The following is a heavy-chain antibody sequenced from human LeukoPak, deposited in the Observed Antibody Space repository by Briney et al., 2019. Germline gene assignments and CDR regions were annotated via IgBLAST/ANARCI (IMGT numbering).Heavy chain of an antibody. CDR3: ARGSSFGY. Sequence: GGSLRLSCAASGFTFSSHLMHWVLQAPGKGLVWVSRINSDGSDTGYADSVKGRFTISRDNAKNTLHLQMNSLRAEDTAVYYCARGSSFGYWGQGTLVTVSS. D-gene: IGHD3-10*01. J-gene: IGHJ4*02. CDR2: INSDGSDT. V-gene: IGHV3-74*01. CDR1: GFTFSSHL.